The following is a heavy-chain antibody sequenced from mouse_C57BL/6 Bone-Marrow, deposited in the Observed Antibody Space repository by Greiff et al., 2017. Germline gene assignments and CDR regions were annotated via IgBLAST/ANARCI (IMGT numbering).Heavy chain of an antibody. V-gene: IGHV5-6*01. D-gene: IGHD2-3*01. Sequence: EVKLVESGGDLVKPGGSLKLSCAASGFTFSSYGMSWVRQTPDKRLEWVATISTGGSYTYYPDNVKGRFTISRDNAKNTLYLQMSSLKSEDTAMYYCARHRDDCYGDYAMDYWGQGTSVTVSS. CDR3: ARHRDDCYGDYAMDY. CDR2: ISTGGSYT. J-gene: IGHJ4*01. CDR1: GFTFSSYG.